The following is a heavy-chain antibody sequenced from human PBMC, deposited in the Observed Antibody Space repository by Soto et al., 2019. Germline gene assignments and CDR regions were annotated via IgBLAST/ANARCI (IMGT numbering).Heavy chain of an antibody. J-gene: IGHJ5*01. CDR3: AVTLGGYYSFGWFDS. V-gene: IGHV3-30*03. CDR1: GFTFSSYG. CDR2: ISYDGSNK. Sequence: GGSLRLSCAASGFTFSSYGMHWVRQAPGKGLEWVAVISYDGSNKYYTDSVKGRFTISRDNSKNTLYLQMNSLRAEDTAVYYCAVTLGGYYSFGWFDSWGQGIRVTVSS. D-gene: IGHD3-22*01.